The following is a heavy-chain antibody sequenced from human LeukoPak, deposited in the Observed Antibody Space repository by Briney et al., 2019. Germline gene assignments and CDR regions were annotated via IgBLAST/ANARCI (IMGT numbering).Heavy chain of an antibody. D-gene: IGHD3-3*01. CDR3: ARDTLTYYDFWSGYWTCFDY. V-gene: IGHV1-69*13. Sequence: GASVKVSCKASGGTFSSYAISWVRQAPGQGLEWMGGIIPIFGTANYAQKFQGRVTITADESMSTAYMELSSLRSEDTAVYYCARDTLTYYDFWSGYWTCFDYWGQGTLVTVSS. CDR1: GGTFSSYA. J-gene: IGHJ4*02. CDR2: IIPIFGTA.